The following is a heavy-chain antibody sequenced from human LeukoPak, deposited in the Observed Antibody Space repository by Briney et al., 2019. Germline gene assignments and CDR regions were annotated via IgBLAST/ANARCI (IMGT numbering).Heavy chain of an antibody. CDR3: ARDEEGTLDY. Sequence: SETLSLTCAVYGGSFSGYCWSWIRQPPGKGLEWIGYIYYSGSTNYNPSLKSRVTISVDTSKNQFSLKLSSVTAADTAVYYCARDEEGTLDYWGQGTLVTVSS. D-gene: IGHD3-10*01. J-gene: IGHJ4*02. CDR2: IYYSGST. V-gene: IGHV4-59*01. CDR1: GGSFSGYC.